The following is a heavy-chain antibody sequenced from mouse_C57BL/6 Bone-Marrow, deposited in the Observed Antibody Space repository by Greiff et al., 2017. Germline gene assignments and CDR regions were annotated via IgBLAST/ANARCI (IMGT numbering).Heavy chain of an antibody. CDR2: IYPRSGNT. J-gene: IGHJ4*01. Sequence: QVQLKQSGAELARPGASVKLSCKASGYTFTSYGISWVKQRTGQGLEWIGEIYPRSGNTYYNEKFKGKATLTADKSSSTAYMELRSLTSEDSAVYFCAKRGLFITTVVATYYYAMDYWGQGTSVTVPS. V-gene: IGHV1-81*01. CDR3: AKRGLFITTVVATYYYAMDY. D-gene: IGHD1-1*01. CDR1: GYTFTSYG.